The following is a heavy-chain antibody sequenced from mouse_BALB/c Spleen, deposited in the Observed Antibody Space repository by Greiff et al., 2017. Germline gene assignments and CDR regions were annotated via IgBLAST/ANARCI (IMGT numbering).Heavy chain of an antibody. D-gene: IGHD1-2*01. V-gene: IGHV5-9-3*01. J-gene: IGHJ4*01. Sequence: EVKLMESGGGLVKPGGSLKLSCAASGFTFSSYAMSWVPQTPEKRLEWVATISSGGSYTYYPDSVKGRFTISRDNAKNTRYLQMSSLRSEDTAMYYGARCTTATGAMDYWGQGTSVTVAS. CDR1: GFTFSSYA. CDR2: ISSGGSYT. CDR3: ARCTTATGAMDY.